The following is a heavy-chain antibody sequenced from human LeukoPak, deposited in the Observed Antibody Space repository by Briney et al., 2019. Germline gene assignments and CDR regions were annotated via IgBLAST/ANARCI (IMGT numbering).Heavy chain of an antibody. CDR2: IIPIFGTA. Sequence: SVKVSCKASGGTFSSYAISWVRQAPGQGLELMGGIIPIFGTANYAQKFQGRVTITADESTSTAYMELSSLRSEDTAVYYCARYYDFWSGYSAGSRTYNWFDPWGQGTLVTVSS. CDR1: GGTFSSYA. CDR3: ARYYDFWSGYSAGSRTYNWFDP. V-gene: IGHV1-69*13. J-gene: IGHJ5*02. D-gene: IGHD3-3*01.